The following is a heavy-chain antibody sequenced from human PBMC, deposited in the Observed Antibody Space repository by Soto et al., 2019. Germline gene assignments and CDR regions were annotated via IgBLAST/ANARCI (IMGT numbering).Heavy chain of an antibody. CDR3: ARQGLGDTAMVSQHYYYGMDV. D-gene: IGHD5-18*01. V-gene: IGHV4-39*01. CDR2: IYYSGST. J-gene: IGHJ6*02. CDR1: GYYIRSSAYF. Sequence: SETLSLTCTVSGYYIRSSAYFWGWVRQPPGKGLEWIGTIYYSGSTYYNPSLKSRVTISVDTSKNQFPLKLSSVTAADTAVYYCARQGLGDTAMVSQHYYYGMDVWGQGTTVTVSS.